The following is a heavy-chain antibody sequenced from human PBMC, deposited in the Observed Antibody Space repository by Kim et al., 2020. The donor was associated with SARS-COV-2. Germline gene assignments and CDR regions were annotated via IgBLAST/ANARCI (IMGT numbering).Heavy chain of an antibody. CDR1: GFIFRNFG. CDR3: ARPSSSHFDF. J-gene: IGHJ4*02. Sequence: WGSLRLSCAASGFIFRNFGLHWVRQAPGKGLEWVAFISNDGATAIYADSVRGRFTISRDYSENKVYLQMDSLYAGDTAVYYCARPSSSHFDFWGQGTLV. CDR2: ISNDGATA. D-gene: IGHD3-10*01. V-gene: IGHV3-33*05.